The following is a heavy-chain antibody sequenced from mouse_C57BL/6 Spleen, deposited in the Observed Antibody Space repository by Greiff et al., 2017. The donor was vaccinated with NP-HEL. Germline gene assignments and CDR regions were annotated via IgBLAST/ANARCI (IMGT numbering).Heavy chain of an antibody. CDR2: IYPGSGST. D-gene: IGHD4-1*01. Sequence: QVQLKQPGAELVKPGASVKMSCKASGYTFTSYWITWVKQRPGQGLEWIGDIYPGSGSTNYNEKFKSKATLTVDTSSSTAYMQLSSLTSEDSAVYYCARASSNWYYFDYWGQGTTLTVSS. V-gene: IGHV1-55*01. CDR3: ARASSNWYYFDY. J-gene: IGHJ2*01. CDR1: GYTFTSYW.